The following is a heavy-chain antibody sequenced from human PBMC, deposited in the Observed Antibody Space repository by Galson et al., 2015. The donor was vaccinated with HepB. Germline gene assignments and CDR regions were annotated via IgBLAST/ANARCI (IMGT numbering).Heavy chain of an antibody. Sequence: SLRLSCAASGFTFSNYAMTWVRQAPGKGLEWVSTFSGTGSSTFYADSVKGRFTISRDNSKNTLHLQMNSLRGEDTAIYYCAKPMDSGYSYRLFDYWGQGTLVTVSS. CDR3: AKPMDSGYSYRLFDY. CDR1: GFTFSNYA. V-gene: IGHV3-23*01. J-gene: IGHJ4*02. D-gene: IGHD3-22*01. CDR2: FSGTGSST.